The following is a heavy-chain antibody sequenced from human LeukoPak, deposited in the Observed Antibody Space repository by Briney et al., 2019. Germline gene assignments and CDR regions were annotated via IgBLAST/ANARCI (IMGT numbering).Heavy chain of an antibody. CDR2: IYWNDDK. D-gene: IGHD3-3*01. CDR3: AHRGDFWSGPEAWDY. CDR1: GFSLSTSGVG. J-gene: IGHJ4*02. Sequence: SGPTQVNPTQTLTLTCTLSGFSLSTSGVGVGWIRQPPGKALEWLALIYWNDDKLYSPSLKSRLTITKDTSKNQVILTMTNMDPVDTATYYCAHRGDFWSGPEAWDYWGQGTLVTVSS. V-gene: IGHV2-5*01.